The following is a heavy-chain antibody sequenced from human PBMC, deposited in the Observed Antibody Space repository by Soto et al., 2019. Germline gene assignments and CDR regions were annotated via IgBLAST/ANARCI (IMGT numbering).Heavy chain of an antibody. J-gene: IGHJ6*02. CDR3: ARQKAMPPHFYSGMDV. Sequence: QVHLVQPGAEVKKPGSSVKVSCTASGGTFGSYTVTWVRQAPGQGLEWMGEIIPMFGTASYAQKFQGRVTLTADKYTTTAHMELSSLSSDDTAVYFCARQKAMPPHFYSGMDVWGQGTTVTVSS. V-gene: IGHV1-69*06. CDR1: GGTFGSYT. D-gene: IGHD2-2*01. CDR2: IIPMFGTA.